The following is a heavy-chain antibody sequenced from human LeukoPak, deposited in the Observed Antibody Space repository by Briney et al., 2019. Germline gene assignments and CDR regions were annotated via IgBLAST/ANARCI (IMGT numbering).Heavy chain of an antibody. V-gene: IGHV1-69*13. D-gene: IGHD3-3*01. CDR3: ARDLVSRVAPFRY. CDR2: IIPIFGTA. CDR1: GGTFSSYA. J-gene: IGHJ4*02. Sequence: SVKVSCKASGGTFSSYAISWVRQAPGQGLEWMGGIIPIFGTANYAQKFQGRVTITADESTSTAYMELSSLRSEDTAVYYCARDLVSRVAPFRYWGQGTLVTVSS.